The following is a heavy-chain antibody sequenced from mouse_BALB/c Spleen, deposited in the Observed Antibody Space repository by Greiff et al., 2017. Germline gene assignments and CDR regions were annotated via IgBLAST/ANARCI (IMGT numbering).Heavy chain of an antibody. D-gene: IGHD4-1*01. V-gene: IGHV5-17*02. CDR2: ISSGSSTI. CDR1: GFTFSSFG. J-gene: IGHJ1*01. CDR3: ARHWDYWYFDV. Sequence: EVQVVESGGGLVQPGGSRKLSCAASGFTFSSFGMHWVRQAPEKGLEWVAYISSGSSTIYYADTVKGRFTISRDNPKNTLFLQMTSLRSEDTAMYYCARHWDYWYFDVWGAGTTVTVSS.